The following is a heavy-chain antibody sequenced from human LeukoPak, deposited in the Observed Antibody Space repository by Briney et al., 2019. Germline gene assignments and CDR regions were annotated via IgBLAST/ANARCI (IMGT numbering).Heavy chain of an antibody. CDR1: GGTFSSYA. CDR3: ARVSGYNPGPFDY. J-gene: IGHJ4*02. Sequence: SVKVSCKASGGTFSSYAISWVRQAPGQGLEWMGGIIPIFGTANYAQKFQGRVTITADESTSTAYMELSSLRPEDTAVYYCARVSGYNPGPFDYWGQGTLVTVSS. V-gene: IGHV1-69*13. CDR2: IIPIFGTA. D-gene: IGHD5-12*01.